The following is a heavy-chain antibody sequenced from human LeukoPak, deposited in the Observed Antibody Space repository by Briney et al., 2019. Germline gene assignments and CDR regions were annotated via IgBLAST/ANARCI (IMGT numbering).Heavy chain of an antibody. V-gene: IGHV3-30-3*01. CDR1: GFTFSSYA. Sequence: GGSLRLSCAASGFTFSSYAMHWVRQAPGKGLEWVAVISYDGSNKYYADSVKGRFTISRDNSKNTLYPQMNSLRAEDTAVYYCASSYYDFWSGYPYFDYWGQGTLVTVSS. CDR2: ISYDGSNK. D-gene: IGHD3-3*01. CDR3: ASSYYDFWSGYPYFDY. J-gene: IGHJ4*02.